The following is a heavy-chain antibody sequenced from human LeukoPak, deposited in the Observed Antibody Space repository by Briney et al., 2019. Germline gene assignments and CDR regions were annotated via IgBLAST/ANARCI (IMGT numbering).Heavy chain of an antibody. CDR1: GFTFSSYA. CDR2: ISYDGSNK. D-gene: IGHD3-3*01. CDR3: ARGYDFWSAN. V-gene: IGHV3-30-3*01. Sequence: GGSLRLSCAASGFTFSSYAMHWVRQAPGKGLEWVAVISYDGSNKYYADSVKGRFTISRDNSKNTLYLQMNSLRAEDTAVYYCARGYDFWSANWGQGTLVTVSS. J-gene: IGHJ4*02.